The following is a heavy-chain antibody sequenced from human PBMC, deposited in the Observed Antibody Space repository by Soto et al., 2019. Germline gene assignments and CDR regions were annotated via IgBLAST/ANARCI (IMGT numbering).Heavy chain of an antibody. CDR3: AKDIYGGNSDAFDI. CDR1: VFTFISYG. D-gene: IGHD4-17*01. CDR2: ISYDGSNK. V-gene: IGHV3-30*18. Sequence: GWSLRLSCAASVFTFISYGMHWVRQAPGKGLEWVAVISYDGSNKYYADSVKGRFTISRDNSKNTLYLQMNSLRAEDTAVYYCAKDIYGGNSDAFDIWGQGTMVTVSS. J-gene: IGHJ3*02.